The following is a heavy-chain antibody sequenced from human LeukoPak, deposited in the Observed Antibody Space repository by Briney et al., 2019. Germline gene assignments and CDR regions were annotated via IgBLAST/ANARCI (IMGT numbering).Heavy chain of an antibody. J-gene: IGHJ4*02. V-gene: IGHV4-61*02. Sequence: SETLSLTCTVSGGSISSGSYYWSWIRQPAGKRLEWIGRIYTSGTTNNNPSLKSRVTISVDTSKNQFSLKLSSVTAADTAVYYCARGTWFYYDSSGYSDDWGQGTLVTVSS. CDR2: IYTSGTT. CDR1: GGSISSGSYY. CDR3: ARGTWFYYDSSGYSDD. D-gene: IGHD3-22*01.